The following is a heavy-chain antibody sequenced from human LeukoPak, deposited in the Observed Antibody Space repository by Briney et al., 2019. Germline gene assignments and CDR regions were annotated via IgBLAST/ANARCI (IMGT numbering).Heavy chain of an antibody. CDR1: GYTFTSYD. CDR3: ARGYDYGDYLVFDY. V-gene: IGHV1-8*03. Sequence: ASVKVSCKASGYTFTSYDINWVRQATGQGLEWMGWMNPNSGNTGYAQKFQGRVTITRNTSISTAYMELSSLRYEDTAVYDCARGYDYGDYLVFDYWGQGTLVTVSS. D-gene: IGHD4-17*01. J-gene: IGHJ4*02. CDR2: MNPNSGNT.